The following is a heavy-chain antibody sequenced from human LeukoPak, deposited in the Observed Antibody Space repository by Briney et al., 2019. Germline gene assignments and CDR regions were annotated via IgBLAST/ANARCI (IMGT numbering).Heavy chain of an antibody. V-gene: IGHV4-31*03. Sequence: PSETLSLTCTVSGGSISSGGYYWSWIRQHPGKGLEWIGYIYYSGSTYYNPSLKSRVTISVDTSKNQFSLRLSSVTAADTAVYYCASGAMATWSYWGQGTLVTVSS. CDR2: IYYSGST. CDR3: ASGAMATWSY. J-gene: IGHJ4*02. D-gene: IGHD5-24*01. CDR1: GGSISSGGYY.